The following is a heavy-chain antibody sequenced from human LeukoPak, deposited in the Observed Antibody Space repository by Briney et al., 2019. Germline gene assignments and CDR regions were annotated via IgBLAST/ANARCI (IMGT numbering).Heavy chain of an antibody. J-gene: IGHJ3*02. D-gene: IGHD3/OR15-3a*01. CDR3: ARMDSNDAFDI. CDR1: GFTFSSYS. V-gene: IGHV3-48*01. CDR2: ISSSSSTI. Sequence: PGGSLRPSCAASGFTFSSYSMNWVRQAPGKGLEWVSYISSSSSTIYYADSVKGRFTISRDNAKNSLYLQMNSLRAEDTAVYYCARMDSNDAFDIWGQGTMVTVSS.